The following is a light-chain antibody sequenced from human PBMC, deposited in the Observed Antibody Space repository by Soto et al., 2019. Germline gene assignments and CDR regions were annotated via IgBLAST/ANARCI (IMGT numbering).Light chain of an antibody. CDR3: QQYNNWGLA. CDR1: QNVGTN. Sequence: IVMTQSPATLSVSPGERVTLSCRASQNVGTNLAWYQQKPGQAPRLLIYGASTRATGVPANFSGSGSGTEFTLTINSLQSEDFAVYFCQQYNNWGLAFSGGTRVEIK. CDR2: GAS. J-gene: IGKJ4*01. V-gene: IGKV3D-15*01.